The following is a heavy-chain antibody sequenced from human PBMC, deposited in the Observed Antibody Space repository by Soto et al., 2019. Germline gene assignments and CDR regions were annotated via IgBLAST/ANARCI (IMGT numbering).Heavy chain of an antibody. Sequence: EVQLVESGGGLVQPGGSLRLSCAASGFTFSSYEMNWVRLAPGKGLEWVSYISSSGSTIYYADSVKGRFTISRDNAKNSLYLQMISLRAEDTAVYYCARVGSRWLPDFYFDYWGQGTLVTVSS. CDR2: ISSSGSTI. J-gene: IGHJ4*02. V-gene: IGHV3-48*03. CDR3: ARVGSRWLPDFYFDY. D-gene: IGHD5-12*01. CDR1: GFTFSSYE.